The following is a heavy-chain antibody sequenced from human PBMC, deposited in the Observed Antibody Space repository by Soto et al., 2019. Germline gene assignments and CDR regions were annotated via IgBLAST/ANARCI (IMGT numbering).Heavy chain of an antibody. V-gene: IGHV3-23*01. Sequence: AGGSLRLSCAASGFTFSSYAMSWVRQAPGKGLEWVSAISGSGGSTYYADSAKGRFTISRDNSKNTLYPQMNSLRAEDTAVYYCAKGDIAARPYYFDYWGQGALVTVSS. CDR3: AKGDIAARPYYFDY. J-gene: IGHJ4*02. CDR1: GFTFSSYA. CDR2: ISGSGGST. D-gene: IGHD6-6*01.